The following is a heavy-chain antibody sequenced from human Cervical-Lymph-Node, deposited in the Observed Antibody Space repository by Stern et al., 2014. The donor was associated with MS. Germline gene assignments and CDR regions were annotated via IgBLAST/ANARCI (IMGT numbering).Heavy chain of an antibody. J-gene: IGHJ4*02. D-gene: IGHD1-26*01. CDR2: IYWDDDK. V-gene: IGHV2-5*02. Sequence: ESGPTLVKPTQTLTLTCTFSGFSLSTSGAGVGWIRQPPGKALEWLAIIYWDDDKGYSPSLKSRLTISKDTSKNQVDLTMTNMDPVDTGTYYCAHAHYSGSYHGLDYWGQGTLVTVSS. CDR3: AHAHYSGSYHGLDY. CDR1: GFSLSTSGAG.